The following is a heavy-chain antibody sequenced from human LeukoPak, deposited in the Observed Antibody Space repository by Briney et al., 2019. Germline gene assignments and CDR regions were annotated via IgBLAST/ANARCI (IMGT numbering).Heavy chain of an antibody. CDR3: ATNPPATVSTIADPS. Sequence: SETLSLTCAVYGVSFSGHYWSWIRQPPGKGLEWIGEVNYSGSTNYNPSLKSRITISVDTSKNQFSLKLTSVTAADTAVYYCATNPPATVSTIADPSWGQGTLVTVSS. J-gene: IGHJ4*02. CDR2: VNYSGST. CDR1: GVSFSGHY. D-gene: IGHD5/OR15-5a*01. V-gene: IGHV4-34*01.